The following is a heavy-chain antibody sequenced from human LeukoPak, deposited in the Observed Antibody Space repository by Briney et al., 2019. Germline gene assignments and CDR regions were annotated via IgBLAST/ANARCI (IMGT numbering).Heavy chain of an antibody. CDR1: GDSITSYY. V-gene: IGHV4-59*01. Sequence: SETLSPTCTVSGDSITSYYWTWIRQPPGKGLERIGYVHHSGSTNYNPSLKSRLTISVDTSKNQFSLKLTSVSAADTAVYYCARHNSYLVSAAYDYWGQGALVTVSS. CDR3: ARHNSYLVSAAYDY. CDR2: VHHSGST. J-gene: IGHJ4*02. D-gene: IGHD2-15*01.